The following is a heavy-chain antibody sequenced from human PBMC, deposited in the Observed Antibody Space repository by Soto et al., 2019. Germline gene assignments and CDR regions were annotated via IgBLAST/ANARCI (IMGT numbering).Heavy chain of an antibody. D-gene: IGHD2-15*01. V-gene: IGHV4-31*03. Sequence: SETLSLTCTVSGGSISSGGYYWSWIRQHPGKGLEWIGYIYYSGSTYYNPSLKSRVTISVDTSKNQFSLKLSSVTAADTAVYYCARGGYCSGGSCSPLYYFDHWGQGTLVTVSS. CDR2: IYYSGST. CDR1: GGSISSGGYY. J-gene: IGHJ4*02. CDR3: ARGGYCSGGSCSPLYYFDH.